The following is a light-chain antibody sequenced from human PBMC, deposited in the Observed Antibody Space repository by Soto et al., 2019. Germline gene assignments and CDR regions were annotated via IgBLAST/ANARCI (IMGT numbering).Light chain of an antibody. V-gene: IGKV3-20*01. CDR1: QSVSSSY. Sequence: IVMTQSPATLSLSPGERATLSCRASQSVSSSYLAWYQQKPGQAPRLLIYGASSRATGTADRFSGSGSGTEFTLTISSLQSEDFAVYYCQQYGSSSITFGQGTRLEIK. J-gene: IGKJ5*01. CDR2: GAS. CDR3: QQYGSSSIT.